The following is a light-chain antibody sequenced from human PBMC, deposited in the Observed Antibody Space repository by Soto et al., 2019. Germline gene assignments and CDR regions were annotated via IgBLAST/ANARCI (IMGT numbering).Light chain of an antibody. V-gene: IGKV3-11*01. CDR1: QSVTSY. CDR3: QQRSNWPS. Sequence: EIVLTQSPATLSLSPGERATLSCRASQSVTSYLAWYHQKPAQAPRLLIYDASNKATGIPARFSGSGSGTDFTLTISSLEPEDFAVHYCQQRSNWPSCGQGTKLEI. J-gene: IGKJ2*03. CDR2: DAS.